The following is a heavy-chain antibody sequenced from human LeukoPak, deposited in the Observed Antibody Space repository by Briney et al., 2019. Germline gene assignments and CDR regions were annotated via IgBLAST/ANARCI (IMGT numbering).Heavy chain of an antibody. D-gene: IGHD5-18*01. V-gene: IGHV4-59*01. CDR1: GGSISSYY. Sequence: SETLSLTCTVSGGSISSYYWSWIRQPPGKGLEWIGYIYYSGSTNYNPSLKSRVTISVDTSKNQFSLKLSSVTAADTAVYYCARVSYVYSYGHLYYFDYWGQGTLVTVSP. J-gene: IGHJ4*02. CDR3: ARVSYVYSYGHLYYFDY. CDR2: IYYSGST.